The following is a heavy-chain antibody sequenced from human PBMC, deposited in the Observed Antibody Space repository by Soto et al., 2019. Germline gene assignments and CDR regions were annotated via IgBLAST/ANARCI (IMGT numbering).Heavy chain of an antibody. CDR3: ARLPLDIVVVPAAIDGDEVYYYYGMDV. J-gene: IGHJ6*02. V-gene: IGHV5-51*01. CDR1: GYTFINNW. Sequence: GESLKISCQASGYTFINNWIGWVRQKPGKGLEWLGIIYPGLSETRYSPSFRGHVTISVDKTLNTAYLQWDSLKASDTAMYYCARLPLDIVVVPAAIDGDEVYYYYGMDVWGQGTTVTVSS. CDR2: IYPGLSET. D-gene: IGHD2-2*01.